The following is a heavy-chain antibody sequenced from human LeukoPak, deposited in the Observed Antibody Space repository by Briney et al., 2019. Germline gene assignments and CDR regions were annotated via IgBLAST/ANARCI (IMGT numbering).Heavy chain of an antibody. D-gene: IGHD3-10*01. Sequence: GGSLRLSCAASGFPFGSYEMNWGRQAPGKGLEWVSYMSSSGFATYYADSVKGRFTISRDNAKNSLYLQMNNLRAEDTAFYYCVRDPGSSLCRALFDYWGQGTLVTVSS. CDR2: MSSSGFAT. J-gene: IGHJ4*02. CDR3: VRDPGSSLCRALFDY. CDR1: GFPFGSYE. V-gene: IGHV3-48*03.